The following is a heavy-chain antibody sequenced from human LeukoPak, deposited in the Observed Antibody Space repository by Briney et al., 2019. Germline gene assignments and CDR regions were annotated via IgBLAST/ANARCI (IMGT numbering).Heavy chain of an antibody. CDR2: MNPNSGDT. V-gene: IGHV1-8*01. Sequence: ASVTVSFKASGYPFSSYDINWVRQATGQGPEWMGWMNPNSGDTGYAQKFQGRVTMTRDTSISTAYMDLSSLRSEDTAVYYCARGTIYCSRTTCQDALDIWGQGTMVTVSS. CDR1: GYPFSSYD. CDR3: ARGTIYCSRTTCQDALDI. D-gene: IGHD2-2*01. J-gene: IGHJ3*02.